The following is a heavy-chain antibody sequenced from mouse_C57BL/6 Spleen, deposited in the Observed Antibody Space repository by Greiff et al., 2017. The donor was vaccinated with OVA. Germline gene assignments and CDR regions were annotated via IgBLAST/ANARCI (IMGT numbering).Heavy chain of an antibody. V-gene: IGHV1-55*01. Sequence: VQLQQPGAELVKPGASVKMSCKASGYTFTSYWITWVKQRPGQGLEWIGDIYPGSGSTNYNEKFKSKATLTVDTSSSTAYMQLSSLTSEDSAVYYCARNYYGRGYAMDYWGQGTSVTVSS. J-gene: IGHJ4*01. CDR3: ARNYYGRGYAMDY. D-gene: IGHD1-1*01. CDR2: IYPGSGST. CDR1: GYTFTSYW.